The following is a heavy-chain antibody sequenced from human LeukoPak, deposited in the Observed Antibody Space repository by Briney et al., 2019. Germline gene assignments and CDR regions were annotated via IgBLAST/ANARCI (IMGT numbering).Heavy chain of an antibody. CDR1: GYTFTSYA. V-gene: IGHV1-3*01. J-gene: IGHJ5*02. D-gene: IGHD3-10*01. Sequence: GASVKVSCTASGYTFTSYAMHWVRQAPGQRLEWMGWINAGNGNTKYSQKFQGRVTITRDTSASTAHMELSSLRSEDTAVYYCARDRITMVRGVSLSWFDPWGQGTLVTVSS. CDR3: ARDRITMVRGVSLSWFDP. CDR2: INAGNGNT.